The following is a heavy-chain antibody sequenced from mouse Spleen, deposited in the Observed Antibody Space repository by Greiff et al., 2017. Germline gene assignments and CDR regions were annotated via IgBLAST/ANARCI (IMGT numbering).Heavy chain of an antibody. V-gene: IGHV1-26*01. Sequence: EVKLQQSGPELVKPGASVKISCKASGYTFTDYYMNWVKQSHGKSLEWIGDINPNNGGTSYNQKFKGKATLTVDKSSSTAYMELRSLTSEDSAVYYCARGRDYYFDYWGQGTTLTVSS. J-gene: IGHJ2*01. CDR1: GYTFTDYY. CDR3: ARGRDYYFDY. CDR2: INPNNGGT.